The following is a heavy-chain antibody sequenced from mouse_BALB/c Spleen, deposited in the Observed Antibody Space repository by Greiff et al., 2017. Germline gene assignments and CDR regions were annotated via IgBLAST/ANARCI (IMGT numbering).Heavy chain of an antibody. D-gene: IGHD2-3*01. Sequence: EVMLVESGGGLVKLGGSLKLSCAASGFTFSSYYMSWVRQTPEKRLELVAAINSNGGSTYYPDTVKGRFTISRDNAKNTLYLQMSSLKSEDTALYYCARRDGYYGYFDYWGQGTTLTVSS. CDR1: GFTFSSYY. CDR2: INSNGGST. V-gene: IGHV5-6-2*01. J-gene: IGHJ2*01. CDR3: ARRDGYYGYFDY.